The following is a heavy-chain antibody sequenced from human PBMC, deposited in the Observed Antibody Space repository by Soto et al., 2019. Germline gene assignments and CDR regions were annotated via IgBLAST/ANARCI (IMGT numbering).Heavy chain of an antibody. CDR1: GASIIGFY. Sequence: SETLSLTCTVSGASIIGFYCSFSGNSAWKGLEWIGRIYATGTTDYNPSLKSRVMMSVDTSKKQFSLKLRSVTAADTAVYYCVRDGTKTLRDWFDPWGQGISVTVSS. CDR3: VRDGTKTLRDWFDP. V-gene: IGHV4-4*07. D-gene: IGHD1-1*01. CDR2: IYATGTT. J-gene: IGHJ5*02.